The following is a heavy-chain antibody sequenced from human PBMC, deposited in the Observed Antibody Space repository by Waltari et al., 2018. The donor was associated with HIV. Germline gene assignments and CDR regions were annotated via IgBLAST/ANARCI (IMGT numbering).Heavy chain of an antibody. CDR3: ARVRRPSGSYYLSY. J-gene: IGHJ4*02. CDR1: GYAFTSSN. Sequence: VQLVHSGAAVKQPGGSLKVSCRASGYAFTSSNIYWVRQAPGHGLEWMGWMNPNTGDTAYAQKFQGRVTMTRNTSMSTAYMELSSLRSEDTAVYYCARVRRPSGSYYLSYWGQGTLVTVSS. V-gene: IGHV1-8*01. D-gene: IGHD1-26*01. CDR2: MNPNTGDT.